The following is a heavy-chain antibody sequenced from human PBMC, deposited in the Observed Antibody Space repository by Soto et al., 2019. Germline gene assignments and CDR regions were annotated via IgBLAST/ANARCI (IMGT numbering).Heavy chain of an antibody. CDR1: GFSFSDYF. J-gene: IGHJ5*02. D-gene: IGHD3-22*01. CDR2: INPSGDSR. CDR3: ARDNSQIDGIPADSSWFHP. V-gene: IGHV1-46*01. Sequence: GASVKVSCQASGFSFSDYFMHWVRQAPGQGLEWMGIINPSGDSRNYAQKFQGRVTITRDTSTSTVYMDLSSLRYEDTAVYYCARDNSQIDGIPADSSWFHPWGQGTPVSV.